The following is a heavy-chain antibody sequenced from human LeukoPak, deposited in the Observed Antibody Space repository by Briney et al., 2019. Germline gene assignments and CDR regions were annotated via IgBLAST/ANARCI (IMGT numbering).Heavy chain of an antibody. CDR1: GFTFSSAW. Sequence: PGGSLRLSCAASGFTFSSAWMNWVRQAPGKGLEWVGRIKSKGDGGTTDYAVPVKGRFTISRDDSKNTVYLQMNSLETEDTAVYYCTRYSSGWYWGQGTLVTVSS. CDR3: TRYSSGWY. J-gene: IGHJ4*02. D-gene: IGHD6-19*01. CDR2: IKSKGDGGTT. V-gene: IGHV3-15*01.